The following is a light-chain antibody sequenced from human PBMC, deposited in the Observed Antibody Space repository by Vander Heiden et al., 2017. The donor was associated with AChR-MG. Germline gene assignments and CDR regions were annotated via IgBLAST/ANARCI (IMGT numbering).Light chain of an antibody. V-gene: IGKV1-33*01. CDR3: QQEDNLPPT. J-gene: IGKJ2*01. CDR1: QDISNY. CDR2: DAS. Sequence: DIQMTQSPSSLSASVGDRVTITCQASQDISNYLNWYQQKPGKAPKLLIYDASNLETGVPSRFSGSGSGTDFSFTISSLQPEDFATYYCQQEDNLPPTFGQGTKLEI.